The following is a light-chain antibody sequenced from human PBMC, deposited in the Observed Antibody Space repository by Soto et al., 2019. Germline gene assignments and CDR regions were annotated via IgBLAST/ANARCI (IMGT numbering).Light chain of an antibody. CDR3: QQSYTTPPA. V-gene: IGKV1-39*01. CDR2: AAS. J-gene: IGKJ1*01. CDR1: QSIASY. Sequence: DIQMAQSPSSLSASVGDRVTITCRASQSIASYLNWYQQKPGKAPKLLIYAASSLQSGVPSRFSGSGSWTDYTLTVSSLQREDFATYYCQQSYTTPPAFGQGTKVEIK.